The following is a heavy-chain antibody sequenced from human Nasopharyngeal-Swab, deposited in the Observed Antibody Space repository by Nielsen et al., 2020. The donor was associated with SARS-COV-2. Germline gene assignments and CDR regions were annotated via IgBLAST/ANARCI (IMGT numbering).Heavy chain of an antibody. D-gene: IGHD3-22*01. CDR1: GYSFTGYW. J-gene: IGHJ2*01. V-gene: IGHV5-51*01. CDR3: ARRLKDYNYYDSSGPDWYFDL. CDR2: IYPGDSDT. Sequence: GESLKISCKGSGYSFTGYWIGWVRQMPGKGLEWMGIIYPGDSDTRYSPSFQGQVTISADKSISTAYLQWSSLKASDTAMYYCARRLKDYNYYDSSGPDWYFDLWGRGTLVTVSS.